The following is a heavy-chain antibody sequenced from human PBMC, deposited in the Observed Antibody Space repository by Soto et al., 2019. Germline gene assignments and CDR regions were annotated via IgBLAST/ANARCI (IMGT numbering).Heavy chain of an antibody. CDR3: ATYHDDEWESYRHRY. J-gene: IGHJ4*02. CDR1: GLAFRSFL. Sequence: XVSLRLSCAASGLAFRSFLMSGVRQAPGGGLEWVANINQDGRDTYYSDSVRDRFTISRDNAANSLFLHMNSLGAEDTAVYYCATYHDDEWESYRHRYWGQGTLVTVSS. V-gene: IGHV3-7*01. D-gene: IGHD3-16*02. CDR2: INQDGRDT.